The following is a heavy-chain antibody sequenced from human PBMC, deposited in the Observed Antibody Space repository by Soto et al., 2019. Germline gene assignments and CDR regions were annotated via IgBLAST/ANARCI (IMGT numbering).Heavy chain of an antibody. CDR3: ARGGVSTRTFDY. D-gene: IGHD3-3*01. V-gene: IGHV5-51*01. CDR1: GYNFAGYW. CDR2: IYPSDSDT. Sequence: GESLKISCKGSGYNFAGYWIAWVRQMPGKGLELMGIIYPSDSDTRYRPSFQGQVTISADKSISSAYLQWTSLRASDTAMYYCARGGVSTRTFDYWGQGTPVTVSS. J-gene: IGHJ4*02.